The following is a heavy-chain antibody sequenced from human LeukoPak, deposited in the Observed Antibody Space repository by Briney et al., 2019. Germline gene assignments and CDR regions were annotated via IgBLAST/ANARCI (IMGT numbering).Heavy chain of an antibody. Sequence: PRGSLRLSCAASGFTFSSYAMSWVRQAPGKGLEWVSAISGSGGSTYYADSVKGRFTISRDNSKNTLYLQMNSLRAEDTAVYYCAKVQSITMIVVATLDYWGQGTLVTVSS. D-gene: IGHD3-22*01. CDR1: GFTFSSYA. V-gene: IGHV3-23*01. CDR2: ISGSGGST. J-gene: IGHJ4*02. CDR3: AKVQSITMIVVATLDY.